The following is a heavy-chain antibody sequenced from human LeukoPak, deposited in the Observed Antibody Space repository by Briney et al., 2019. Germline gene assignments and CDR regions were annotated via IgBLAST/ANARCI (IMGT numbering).Heavy chain of an antibody. J-gene: IGHJ4*02. V-gene: IGHV3-9*01. CDR1: GFTFDDYA. Sequence: PGGSLRLSCAASGFTFDDYAMHWVQQAPGKDLEWVSGISWNSGSIGYADSVKGRFTISRDNAKNSLYLQMNSLRAEDTALYYCAKDTDGAAAGTTWGHWGQGTLVTVSS. CDR2: ISWNSGSI. CDR3: AKDTDGAAAGTTWGH. D-gene: IGHD6-13*01.